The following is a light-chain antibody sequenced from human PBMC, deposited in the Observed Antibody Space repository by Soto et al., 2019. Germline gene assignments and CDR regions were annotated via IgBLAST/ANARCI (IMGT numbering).Light chain of an antibody. CDR2: KAS. V-gene: IGKV1-5*03. J-gene: IGKJ1*01. Sequence: DIQMTQSPSTLSASVGDRDTITCRASQSVDTCLAWYQQKPGKAPHLLIYKASSLETGVPSRFSGSESVTEFTLTISSLQPDDFATDYCQQFYRYPWTFGQGTKVEIK. CDR1: QSVDTC. CDR3: QQFYRYPWT.